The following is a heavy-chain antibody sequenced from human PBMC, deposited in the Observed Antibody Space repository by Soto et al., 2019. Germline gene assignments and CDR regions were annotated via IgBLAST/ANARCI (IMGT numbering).Heavy chain of an antibody. Sequence: EVQLVESGGGLIQPGGSLRLSCAASGFTVSSNYMSWVRQAPGKGLEWVSVIYSGGSTNYADSVKGRFTFSRDISKNTVYLQMNSLRAEDTAVYYCARARSGNYFYYGLDVLGQGTRVTFSS. D-gene: IGHD1-26*01. J-gene: IGHJ6*02. CDR3: ARARSGNYFYYGLDV. CDR2: IYSGGST. CDR1: GFTVSSNY. V-gene: IGHV3-53*01.